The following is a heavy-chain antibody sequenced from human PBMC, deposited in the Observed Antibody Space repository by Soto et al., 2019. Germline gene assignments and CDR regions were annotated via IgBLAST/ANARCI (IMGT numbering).Heavy chain of an antibody. J-gene: IGHJ3*01. CDR1: GGIFGSHG. V-gene: IGHV1-69*01. CDR2: FIPIFRTL. D-gene: IGHD3-22*01. CDR3: VRDRRIDYSDPHDEFVASDYEV. Sequence: QVQLIQSEAEVKKPGSSVRVSCTASGGIFGSHGFSWVRQAPGQRLEWVGGFIPIFRTLTYTEKFQARVRIAADESTNTVYLDLRSLTAEDTAVYYCVRDRRIDYSDPHDEFVASDYEVWGQGPMVSV.